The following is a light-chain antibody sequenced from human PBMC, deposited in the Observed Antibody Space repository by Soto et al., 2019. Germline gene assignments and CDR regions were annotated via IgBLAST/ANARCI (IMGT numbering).Light chain of an antibody. CDR2: LNPDGTH. CDR3: QTWGTAMVV. J-gene: IGLJ2*01. CDR1: TRHRSYA. V-gene: IGLV4-69*01. Sequence: QLVLTQSPSASASLGASVKLTCTLSTRHRSYAIAWHQHQPEKGPRFLMTLNPDGTHRKGDGIPDRFSGSSSGAERYLTNSSLQSEDEADYYCQTWGTAMVVFGGGTKLTVL.